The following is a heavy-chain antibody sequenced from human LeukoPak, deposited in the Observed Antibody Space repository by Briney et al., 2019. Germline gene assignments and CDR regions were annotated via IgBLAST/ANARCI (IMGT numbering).Heavy chain of an antibody. D-gene: IGHD6-13*01. CDR3: ARDSSSWYSNPYYYGMDV. J-gene: IGHJ6*04. CDR2: IKQDGREK. V-gene: IGHV3-7*03. Sequence: GGSLRLSCAASGFTFSSYWMSWVRQAPGKGLEWVANIKQDGREKYYVDSVKGRFTISRDNAKNSLYLQMNSLRAEDTAVYYCARDSSSWYSNPYYYGMDVWGKGTTVTVSS. CDR1: GFTFSSYW.